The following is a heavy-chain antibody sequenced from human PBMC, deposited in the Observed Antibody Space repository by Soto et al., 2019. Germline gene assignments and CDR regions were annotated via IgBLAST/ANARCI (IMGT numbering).Heavy chain of an antibody. CDR2: IYYSGST. CDR1: GGSIRSYY. Sequence: PSETLSLTCKVSGGSIRSYYWSWIRQPPGKGLEWIGYIYYSGSTDYNPSLKSRVTISVDTSKNQFSLKLRSVTAADTAVYYCARDSYNFDDWGQGILVTVSS. D-gene: IGHD5-18*01. CDR3: ARDSYNFDD. J-gene: IGHJ4*02. V-gene: IGHV4-59*01.